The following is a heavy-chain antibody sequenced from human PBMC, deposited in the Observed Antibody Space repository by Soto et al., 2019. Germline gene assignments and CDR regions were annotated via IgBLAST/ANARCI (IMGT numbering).Heavy chain of an antibody. V-gene: IGHV4-59*01. CDR2: TYYRGTT. CDR1: GGPIRGYY. D-gene: IGHD3-16*01. J-gene: IGHJ4*02. Sequence: QVQLQESGPGVVKPSETLSLTCSVSGGPIRGYYWTWIRQPPGKGLEWIGYTYYRGTTKYNPSLNSRVTIAADTSQIQISLKRTSVTAADSAVYDCAREVASYGSTYFDYWGQGTLVTVSS. CDR3: AREVASYGSTYFDY.